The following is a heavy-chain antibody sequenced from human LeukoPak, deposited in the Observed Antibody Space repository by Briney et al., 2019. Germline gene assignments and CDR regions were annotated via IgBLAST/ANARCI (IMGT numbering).Heavy chain of an antibody. D-gene: IGHD1-26*01. V-gene: IGHV3-23*01. CDR1: GFTFRSYA. Sequence: PGGSLRLSCAASGFTFRSYAMNWVRQAPGKGLEWVSSISGNSGSTYYADSVKGRFTISRDNPKNTVYLQMNSLRAEDTAVYYCAKVSAWAMVGATYFDYWGQGTLVTVSS. CDR2: ISGNSGST. J-gene: IGHJ4*02. CDR3: AKVSAWAMVGATYFDY.